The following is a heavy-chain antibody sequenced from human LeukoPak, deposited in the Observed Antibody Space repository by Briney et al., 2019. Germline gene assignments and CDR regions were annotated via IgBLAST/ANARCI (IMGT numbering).Heavy chain of an antibody. V-gene: IGHV5-51*01. CDR3: AAALSSSHPCDFAY. CDR1: RYIFSNYW. Sequence: GESPKISCKCSRYIFSNYWIGWVRQMPGKGLEWMGIIYPGDSDTRYRPSFQGQVTISVDKSIGTAYLQWSSLKASDSAMYYCAAALSSSHPCDFAYWGEGTLVTVSS. J-gene: IGHJ4*02. CDR2: IYPGDSDT. D-gene: IGHD2-15*01.